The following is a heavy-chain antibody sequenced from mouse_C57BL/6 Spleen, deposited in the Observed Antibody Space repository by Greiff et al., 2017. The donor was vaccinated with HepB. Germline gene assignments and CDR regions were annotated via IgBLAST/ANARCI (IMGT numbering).Heavy chain of an antibody. J-gene: IGHJ4*01. Sequence: VQLQQSGAELARPGASVKMSCKASGYTFTSYTMHWVKQRPGQGLEWIGYINPSSGYTKYNQKFKDKATLTADKSSSTAYMQLSSLTSEDSAVYYCARNGSREDYYAMDYWGQGTSVTVSS. CDR3: ARNGSREDYYAMDY. CDR2: INPSSGYT. CDR1: GYTFTSYT. D-gene: IGHD1-1*01. V-gene: IGHV1-4*01.